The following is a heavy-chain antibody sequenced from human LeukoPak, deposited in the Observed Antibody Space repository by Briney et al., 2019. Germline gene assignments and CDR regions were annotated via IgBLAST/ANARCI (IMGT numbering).Heavy chain of an antibody. V-gene: IGHV4-34*01. CDR1: GGSFSGYY. D-gene: IGHD6-19*01. Sequence: PSETLSLTCAVYGGSFSGYYWSWIRQPPGKGLEWIREINHSGSTNYNPSLKSRVTISVDTSKNQFSLKLSSVTAADTAVYYCGREAGSGWYGGTRREFDSWGEGTLVTVSS. CDR3: GREAGSGWYGGTRREFDS. CDR2: INHSGST. J-gene: IGHJ4*02.